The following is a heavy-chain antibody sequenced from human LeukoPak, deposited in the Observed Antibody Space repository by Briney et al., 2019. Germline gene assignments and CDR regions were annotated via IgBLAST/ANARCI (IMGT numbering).Heavy chain of an antibody. CDR1: GYTFTSYA. Sequence: ASVKVSCKAPGYTFTSYAMNWVRQAPGQGLEWMGWINTNTGNPTYAQGFTGRFVFSLDTSVSTAYLQISSLKAEDTAVYYCASTPLHYYYDSSLYFDYWGQGTLVTVSS. CDR2: INTNTGNP. J-gene: IGHJ4*02. D-gene: IGHD3-22*01. CDR3: ASTPLHYYYDSSLYFDY. V-gene: IGHV7-4-1*02.